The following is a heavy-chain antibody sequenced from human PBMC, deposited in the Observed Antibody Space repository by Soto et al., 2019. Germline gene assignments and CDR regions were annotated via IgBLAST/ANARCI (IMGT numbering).Heavy chain of an antibody. Sequence: GGSLRLSCAASGFTFSGSAMHWVRQASGKGLEWVGRIRSKANSYATAYAASVKGRFTISRDDSKNTAYLQMNSLKTEDTAVYYCTSTIAAAGKSDYWGQGTLVTVSS. CDR2: IRSKANSYAT. V-gene: IGHV3-73*01. J-gene: IGHJ4*02. CDR3: TSTIAAAGKSDY. CDR1: GFTFSGSA. D-gene: IGHD6-13*01.